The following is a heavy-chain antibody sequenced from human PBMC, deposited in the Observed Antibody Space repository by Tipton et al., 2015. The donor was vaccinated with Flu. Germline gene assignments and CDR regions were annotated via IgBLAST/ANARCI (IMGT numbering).Heavy chain of an antibody. CDR1: GDSVSSDTAA. CDR3: ARRDYSNYVSEPKSWFDP. CDR2: TYYRSKWYT. J-gene: IGHJ5*02. V-gene: IGHV6-1*01. Sequence: PGLVKPSQTLSLTCAISGDSVSSDTAAWNWIRQSPSRGLEWLGRTYYRSKWYTDYALSVKSRATINPDTSKNQFSLKLNSVTAADTAVYYCARRDYSNYVSEPKSWFDPWGQGTLVTVSS. D-gene: IGHD4-11*01.